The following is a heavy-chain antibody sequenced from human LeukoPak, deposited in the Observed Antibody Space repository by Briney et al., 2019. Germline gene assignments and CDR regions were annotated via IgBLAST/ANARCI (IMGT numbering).Heavy chain of an antibody. CDR1: GGSIRSYYWT. J-gene: IGHJ2*01. V-gene: IGHV2-5*08. CDR2: IYWDDEK. D-gene: IGHD4-17*01. Sequence: TLSLTCTVSGGSIRSYYWTWIRQPPGKALEWLALIYWDDEKRYSPSLKSRLTITKDTSKNQVVLTMTNMDPVDTATYYCAHLTVTTGWYFDLWGRGTLVTVSS. CDR3: AHLTVTTGWYFDL.